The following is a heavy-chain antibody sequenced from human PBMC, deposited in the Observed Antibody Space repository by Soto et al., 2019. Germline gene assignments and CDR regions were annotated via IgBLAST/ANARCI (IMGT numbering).Heavy chain of an antibody. CDR1: GFTFSSYW. CDR2: IKQDGSEK. Sequence: GGSLRLSCAASGFTFSSYWMSWVRQAPGKGLEWVANIKQDGSEKYYVDSVKGRFTISRDNAKNSLYLQMNSLRAEDTAVYYCARDQGDIVVVPAAIYDQKGPYAFDIWGQGTMVTVSS. V-gene: IGHV3-7*01. J-gene: IGHJ3*02. CDR3: ARDQGDIVVVPAAIYDQKGPYAFDI. D-gene: IGHD2-2*02.